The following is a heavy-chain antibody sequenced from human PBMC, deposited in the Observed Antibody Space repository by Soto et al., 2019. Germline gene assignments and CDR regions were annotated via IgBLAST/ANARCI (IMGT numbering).Heavy chain of an antibody. D-gene: IGHD6-19*01. CDR3: ARRRNGSGWYDY. CDR2: INHSGST. V-gene: IGHV4-34*01. Sequence: PSETLSLTCAVYGGSFSGYYWSWIRQPPGKGLEWIGEINHSGSTNYNPSLKSRVTISVDTSKNQFSLKLSSVTAADTAVYYCARRRNGSGWYDYWGQGTLVTVS. J-gene: IGHJ4*02. CDR1: GGSFSGYY.